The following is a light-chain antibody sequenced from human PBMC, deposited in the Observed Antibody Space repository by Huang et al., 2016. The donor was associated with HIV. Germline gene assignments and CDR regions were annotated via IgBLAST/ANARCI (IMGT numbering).Light chain of an antibody. V-gene: IGKV1-33*01. CDR1: QDSSNY. CDR2: DAS. Sequence: DIQMTQSPSSLSASVGDRVTITCQASQDSSNYLNWYQQKPGKDPKLLFYDASNLETGVPSRFSGSGSGTDFTFTISSLQPEDIATYYCQQYDNLPRFGGGTKVEIK. J-gene: IGKJ4*01. CDR3: QQYDNLPR.